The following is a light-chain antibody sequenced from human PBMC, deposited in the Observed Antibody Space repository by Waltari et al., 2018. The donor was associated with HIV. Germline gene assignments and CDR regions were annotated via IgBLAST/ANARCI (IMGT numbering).Light chain of an antibody. CDR3: QQASSLPLT. V-gene: IGKV1-12*01. J-gene: IGKJ4*01. CDR1: QDISTW. CDR2: GAS. Sequence: ASVGDRVTISCRASQDISTWLAWYQQKPGKAPKLLIFGASSLQRGVPSRFSGSGSGTDFTLTISSLQPEDFATYTCQQASSLPLTFGGGTTVEIK.